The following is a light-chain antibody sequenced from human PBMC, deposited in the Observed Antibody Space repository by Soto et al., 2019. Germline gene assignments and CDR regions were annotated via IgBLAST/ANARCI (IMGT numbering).Light chain of an antibody. V-gene: IGKV3-11*01. J-gene: IGKJ5*01. Sequence: ETVLTQSPAILSLSPGERATLSCRASQSVSSYLTWYQQKPGQAPRLLIYGASNRATGIPARFSGSGSGTDFTLTISSLQSEDFAVYYCQQYNAWPSITFGQGTRLEIK. CDR3: QQYNAWPSIT. CDR2: GAS. CDR1: QSVSSY.